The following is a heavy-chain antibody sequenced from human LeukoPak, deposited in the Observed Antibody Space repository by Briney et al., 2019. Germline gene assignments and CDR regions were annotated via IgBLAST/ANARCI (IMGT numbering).Heavy chain of an antibody. J-gene: IGHJ6*03. CDR3: ARSYYDFWSGSYYYYMDV. Sequence: PSETLSLTCTVSGDSDSSGSHYWSWIRQPPGKGLECIGYISNSGSTNYNPSLKSRVTISVDTSKNQLSLNLNSVTAADTAVYYCARSYYDFWSGSYYYYMDVWGKGTTVTVSS. V-gene: IGHV4-61*01. CDR1: GDSDSSGSHY. CDR2: ISNSGST. D-gene: IGHD3-3*01.